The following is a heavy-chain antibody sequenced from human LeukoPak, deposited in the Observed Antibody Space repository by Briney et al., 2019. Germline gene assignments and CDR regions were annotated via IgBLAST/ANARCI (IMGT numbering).Heavy chain of an antibody. Sequence: PGGSLRLSCAASGFTFSSYEMNWVRQAPGKGLEWVSYISSSGSTIYYADSVKGRFTISRDNSKNTLYLQMNSLRAEATAVYYCAKAEYYYDGSGYYYAWAQGTLVTVSS. CDR2: ISSSGSTI. J-gene: IGHJ5*02. D-gene: IGHD3-22*01. CDR3: AKAEYYYDGSGYYYA. V-gene: IGHV3-48*03. CDR1: GFTFSSYE.